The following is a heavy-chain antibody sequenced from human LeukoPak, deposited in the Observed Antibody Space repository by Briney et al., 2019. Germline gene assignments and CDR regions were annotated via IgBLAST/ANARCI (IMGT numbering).Heavy chain of an antibody. D-gene: IGHD1-26*01. CDR3: ARRSSGSSPYYLDY. Sequence: GGSLRLSCAASGFTFSSYWMHWVRQAPGKGQVWVSRINGDGSSTSYADSVKGRVTISRDNAKNTLYLQMNSLRAEDTAVYYCARRSSGSSPYYLDYWGQGTLVTVSS. V-gene: IGHV3-74*01. CDR1: GFTFSSYW. CDR2: INGDGSST. J-gene: IGHJ4*02.